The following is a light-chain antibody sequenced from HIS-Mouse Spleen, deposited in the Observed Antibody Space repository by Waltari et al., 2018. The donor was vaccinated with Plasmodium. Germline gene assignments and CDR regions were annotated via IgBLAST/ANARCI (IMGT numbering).Light chain of an antibody. Sequence: SYELTQPPSVSVSPGQTARITCSGDALPKKYAYWYQKKSGQAPVLVIYEDSKRPSGIPERFSGSSSGPMATLTISGAQVEDEADYYCYSTDSSGNHRVFGGGTKLTVL. J-gene: IGLJ3*02. CDR1: ALPKKY. CDR3: YSTDSSGNHRV. CDR2: EDS. V-gene: IGLV3-10*01.